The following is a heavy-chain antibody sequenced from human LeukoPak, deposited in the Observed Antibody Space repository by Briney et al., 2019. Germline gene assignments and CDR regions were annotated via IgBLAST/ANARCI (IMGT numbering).Heavy chain of an antibody. CDR1: GYTFTSYG. CDR2: ISAYNGNT. D-gene: IGHD3-22*01. CDR3: ARPRSVIPDSSGYDPLTLFDY. V-gene: IGHV1-18*01. Sequence: ASVKVSCKASGYTFTSYGISWVRQAPGQGLEWMGWISAYNGNTNYAQKLQGRVTMTTDTSTSTAYMELRSLRSDDTAVYYCARPRSVIPDSSGYDPLTLFDYWGQGTLVTVSS. J-gene: IGHJ4*02.